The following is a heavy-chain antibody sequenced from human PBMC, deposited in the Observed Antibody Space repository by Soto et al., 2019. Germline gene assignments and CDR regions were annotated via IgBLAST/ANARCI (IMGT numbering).Heavy chain of an antibody. Sequence: GGSLRLSCAASGFTFSSYWMSWVRQAPGKGLEWVANIKQDGSEKYYVDSVKGRFTISRDNAKNSLYLQMNSLRAEDTAVYYCARDSVTIFGEVYWFDPWGQGTLVTVSS. J-gene: IGHJ5*02. CDR1: GFTFSSYW. CDR2: IKQDGSEK. D-gene: IGHD3-3*01. CDR3: ARDSVTIFGEVYWFDP. V-gene: IGHV3-7*01.